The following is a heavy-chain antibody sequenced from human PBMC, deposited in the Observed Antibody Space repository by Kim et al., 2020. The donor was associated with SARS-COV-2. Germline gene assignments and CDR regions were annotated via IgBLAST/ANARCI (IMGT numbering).Heavy chain of an antibody. CDR3: ARDDVGGATIDS. D-gene: IGHD1-26*01. J-gene: IGHJ4*02. CDR2: IWYDGSNK. V-gene: IGHV3-33*01. Sequence: GGSLRLSCAASGFTFNSYAMRWVRQAPGKGLEWVAAIWYDGSNKYYADSVKGRFTISRDNSKNTLYLQMNSLRAEDTAVYHCARDDVGGATIDSWGQGT. CDR1: GFTFNSYA.